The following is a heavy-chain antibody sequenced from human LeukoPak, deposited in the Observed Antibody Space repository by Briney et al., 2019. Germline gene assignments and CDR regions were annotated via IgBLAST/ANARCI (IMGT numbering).Heavy chain of an antibody. V-gene: IGHV3-21*01. CDR3: ARDMGFLWFGELLPYYMDV. Sequence: AGGSLRLSCAASGFTFSSYSMNWVRQAPGKGLEWVSSISSSSSYIYYADSVKGRFTISRDNAKNSLYLQMNSLRAEDTAVYYCARDMGFLWFGELLPYYMDVWGKGTTVTVSS. J-gene: IGHJ6*03. CDR1: GFTFSSYS. D-gene: IGHD3-10*01. CDR2: ISSSSSYI.